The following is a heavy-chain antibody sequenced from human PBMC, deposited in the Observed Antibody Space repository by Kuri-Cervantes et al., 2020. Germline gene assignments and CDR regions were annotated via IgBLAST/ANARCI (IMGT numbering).Heavy chain of an antibody. D-gene: IGHD2-15*01. Sequence: ASVKVSCKASGYTFTSYYMHWVRQAPGQGLEWMGWINPNSGGTNYAQKFQGWVTMTRDTSISTAYMELSSLRSEDTAVYYCARVLAGAFDIWGQGTMVTVSS. J-gene: IGHJ3*02. CDR3: ARVLAGAFDI. V-gene: IGHV1-2*04. CDR2: INPNSGGT. CDR1: GYTFTSYY.